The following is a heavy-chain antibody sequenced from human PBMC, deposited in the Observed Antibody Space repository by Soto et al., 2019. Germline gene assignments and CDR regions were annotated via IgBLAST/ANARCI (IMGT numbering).Heavy chain of an antibody. Sequence: WGSLGLSCAACGFTLLGYGVNGVRQAPGKGLEWVAFISFDGGEKKYVDSVKGRFTISRENSKDTLYLQMRSLRVEDTAVYYCAKHGGYDPGNWFDPWGQGTLVTVSS. V-gene: IGHV3-30*18. CDR1: GFTLLGYG. CDR3: AKHGGYDPGNWFDP. J-gene: IGHJ5*02. D-gene: IGHD5-12*01. CDR2: ISFDGGEK.